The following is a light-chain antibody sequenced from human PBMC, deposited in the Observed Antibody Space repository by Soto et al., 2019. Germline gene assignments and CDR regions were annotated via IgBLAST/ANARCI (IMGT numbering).Light chain of an antibody. CDR2: SAS. CDR3: QQYNIWPSFS. J-gene: IGKJ4*01. CDR1: QSVSTN. Sequence: EIVLTQSPATLSASPGERATLSCRASQSVSTNLAWYQQEPGQAPRLLIHSASSRATGIPARFSGSGSGTEFTRTISSLQSEDFAVYFCQQYNIWPSFSFGGGTKVDIK. V-gene: IGKV3-15*01.